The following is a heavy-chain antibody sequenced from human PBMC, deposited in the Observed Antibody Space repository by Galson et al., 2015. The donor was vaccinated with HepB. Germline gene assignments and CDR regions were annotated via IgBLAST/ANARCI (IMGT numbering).Heavy chain of an antibody. CDR3: VRIYCSSTSCSLHYYYGMDV. D-gene: IGHD2-2*01. V-gene: IGHV7-4-1*02. Sequence: SVKVSCKASGYTFTSYAMNWVRQAPGQGLEWMGWINTNTGNPTYAQGFTGRLVFSLDTSVSTAYLQISSLKAEDTAVYYCVRIYCSSTSCSLHYYYGMDVRGQWTTVTVAS. J-gene: IGHJ6*01. CDR2: INTNTGNP. CDR1: GYTFTSYA.